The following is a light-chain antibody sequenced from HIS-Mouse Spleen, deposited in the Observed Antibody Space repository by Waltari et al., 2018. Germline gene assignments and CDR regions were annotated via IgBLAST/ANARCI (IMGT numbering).Light chain of an antibody. CDR3: SSYAGSNNYV. CDR1: SRDVGGYNA. Sequence: QSALTQPPSASGSPGQSVTIPCPGTSRDVGGYNAVPWYQPHPGKAPKLMIYEVIKRPSGVPDRFSGSKSGNTASLTVSGLQAEDEADYYCSSYAGSNNYVFGTGTKVTVL. V-gene: IGLV2-8*01. J-gene: IGLJ1*01. CDR2: EVI.